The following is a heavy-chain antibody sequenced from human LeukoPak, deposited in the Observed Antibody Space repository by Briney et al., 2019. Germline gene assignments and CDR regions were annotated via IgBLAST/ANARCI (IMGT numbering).Heavy chain of an antibody. CDR1: GFAVSSNY. V-gene: IGHV3-53*01. D-gene: IGHD5-24*01. Sequence: GGSLRLSCAASGFAVSSNYMSWVRQAPGKGLEWVSVIYSGGSTYYADSVKGRFTISRDNSKNTLYLQMNSLRVEDTAVYYCARDSNGYNGIDYWGQGTLVTVSS. CDR3: ARDSNGYNGIDY. J-gene: IGHJ4*02. CDR2: IYSGGST.